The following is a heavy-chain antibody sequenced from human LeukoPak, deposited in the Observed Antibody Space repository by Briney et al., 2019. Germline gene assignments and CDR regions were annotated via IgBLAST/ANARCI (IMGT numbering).Heavy chain of an antibody. D-gene: IGHD4-17*01. V-gene: IGHV4-59*01. CDR1: GGSISSYY. J-gene: IGHJ6*03. Sequence: PSETLSLTCTVSGGSISSYYWSWIRQPPGKGLEWIGYTYYSGSTNYNPSLKSRVTISVDTSKNQFSLKLSSVTAADTAVYYCARDASPTVTSPHYMDVWGKGTTVTISS. CDR2: TYYSGST. CDR3: ARDASPTVTSPHYMDV.